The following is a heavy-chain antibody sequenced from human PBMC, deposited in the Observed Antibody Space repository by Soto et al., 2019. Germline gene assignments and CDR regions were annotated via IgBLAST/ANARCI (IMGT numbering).Heavy chain of an antibody. CDR1: GESFSGQY. Sequence: QVQLQQWGTRLLKPSETLSLTCAVFGESFSGQYWSWIRQTPGKGLEWIGEIEHGGSTNYNPSLKSRVRMSVDTTRKQFSLRLNSVIAADTAVYYCARAPMVRGVPLDFDYWGQGTLVTVSS. CDR2: IEHGGST. V-gene: IGHV4-34*02. D-gene: IGHD3-10*01. CDR3: ARAPMVRGVPLDFDY. J-gene: IGHJ4*02.